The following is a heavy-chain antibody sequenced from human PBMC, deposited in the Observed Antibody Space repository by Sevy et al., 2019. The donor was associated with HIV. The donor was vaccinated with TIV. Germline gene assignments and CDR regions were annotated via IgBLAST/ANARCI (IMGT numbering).Heavy chain of an antibody. CDR3: VKEGGGEGGDH. CDR2: IQYDGSNK. CDR1: GFSFSSYG. Sequence: GGSLRLSCAASGFSFSSYGMHWVRQAPGKGLEWMSYIQYDGSNKDYADSVKGRFTISRDNSRNPLYLKMNSRGVEDTGVFYCVKEGGGEGGDHWGQGTLVTVSS. J-gene: IGHJ4*02. V-gene: IGHV3-30*02. D-gene: IGHD2-21*01.